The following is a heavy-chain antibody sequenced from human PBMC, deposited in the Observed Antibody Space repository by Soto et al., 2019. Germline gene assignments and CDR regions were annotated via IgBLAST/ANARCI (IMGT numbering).Heavy chain of an antibody. CDR1: GGSFSGYY. J-gene: IGHJ4*02. V-gene: IGHV4-34*01. Sequence: VQLQQWGAGLLKPSETLSFTCAVYGGSFSGYYWSWIRQPPGKGLEWIGEINHSGSTNYNPSLRSRVTVSVDTSKNQFSLKLSSVTAADTAVYYCAMSRGSYDYWGQGTLVTVSS. D-gene: IGHD1-26*01. CDR3: AMSRGSYDY. CDR2: INHSGST.